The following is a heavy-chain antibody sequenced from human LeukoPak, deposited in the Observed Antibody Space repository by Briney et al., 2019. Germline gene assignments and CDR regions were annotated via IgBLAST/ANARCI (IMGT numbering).Heavy chain of an antibody. Sequence: ASVKVSCKASGYTFTGYYMHWVRQAPGQGLGWMGWINPNSGGTNYAQKFQGRVTMTRDTSISTAYMELSRLRSDDTAVYYCARVEFRPANWFDPWGQGTLVTVSS. V-gene: IGHV1-2*02. CDR3: ARVEFRPANWFDP. D-gene: IGHD3-10*01. J-gene: IGHJ5*02. CDR2: INPNSGGT. CDR1: GYTFTGYY.